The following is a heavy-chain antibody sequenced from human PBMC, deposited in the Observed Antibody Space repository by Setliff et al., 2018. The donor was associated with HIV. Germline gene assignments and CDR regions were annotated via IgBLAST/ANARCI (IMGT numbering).Heavy chain of an antibody. CDR1: GGSISSSSHY. CDR2: IYYSGST. J-gene: IGHJ4*02. CDR3: ARLPISMVRGVISYFDY. D-gene: IGHD3-10*01. Sequence: NPSETLSLTCTVSGGSISSSSHYWGWIRQPPGKGLEWIGSIYYSGSTYYNPSLKSRVTISVDTSKNQFSLKLSSVTAADTAVYYCARLPISMVRGVISYFDYWGQGTLVTVSS. V-gene: IGHV4-39*01.